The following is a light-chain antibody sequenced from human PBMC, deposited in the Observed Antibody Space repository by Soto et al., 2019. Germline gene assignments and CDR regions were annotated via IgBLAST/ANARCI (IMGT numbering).Light chain of an antibody. Sequence: QSALTQPPAASGSPGQSVTISCAGTSSDVGGYNYVSWYQQHPGKAPKLMIYEVFKRPSGVPDRFSGSKSGNTASLTVSGLQAEEEADYYCSSYAASDSFVVFGGGTKLTVL. CDR3: SSYAASDSFVV. CDR1: SSDVGGYNY. V-gene: IGLV2-8*01. CDR2: EVF. J-gene: IGLJ2*01.